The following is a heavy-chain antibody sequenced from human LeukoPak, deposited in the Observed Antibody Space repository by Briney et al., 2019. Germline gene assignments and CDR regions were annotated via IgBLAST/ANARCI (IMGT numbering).Heavy chain of an antibody. CDR2: IHQDGSET. J-gene: IGHJ4*02. CDR3: ARLADYGNYGPREYLDF. V-gene: IGHV3-7*02. D-gene: IGHD4-11*01. Sequence: GGSLRLSCAASGFTFTKYWMAWVRQAPAKGLEWVASIHQDGSETHSIDSGRFTISRDNAKNSLYLQMNSLRAEDTAVYYCARLADYGNYGPREYLDFWGQGTLVTVSS. CDR1: GFTFTKYW.